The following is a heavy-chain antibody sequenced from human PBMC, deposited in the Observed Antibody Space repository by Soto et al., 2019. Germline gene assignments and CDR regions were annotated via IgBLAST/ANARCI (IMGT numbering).Heavy chain of an antibody. D-gene: IGHD4-17*01. CDR3: ARARHLDGDPSRGCLDV. CDR2: IMPVFAIA. CDR1: GGTFSSNA. Sequence: QVQLVQSGAEVKKPGSSVKVSCKASGGTFSSNAISWVRQAPGQALEWMGGIMPVFAIANYAQKFQGRVTITADESTSTAYMELSTLRSEDTAVYYCARARHLDGDPSRGCLDVWGQGTTVTVSS. J-gene: IGHJ6*02. V-gene: IGHV1-69*01.